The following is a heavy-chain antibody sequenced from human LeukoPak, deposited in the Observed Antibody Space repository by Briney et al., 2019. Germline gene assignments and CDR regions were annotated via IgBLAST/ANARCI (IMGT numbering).Heavy chain of an antibody. CDR3: ARDLSGFSGWYPRDP. V-gene: IGHV1-18*01. CDR2: ISAYNGNT. J-gene: IGHJ5*02. D-gene: IGHD6-19*01. CDR1: GYTFTTYG. Sequence: ASVTVSCKASGYTFTTYGISWVRQAPGQGLEWMGWISAYNGNTIYAPKFQGRVTMTTDTATSTAYMELRSLTSDDTAVYYCARDLSGFSGWYPRDPWGQGTLVTVSS.